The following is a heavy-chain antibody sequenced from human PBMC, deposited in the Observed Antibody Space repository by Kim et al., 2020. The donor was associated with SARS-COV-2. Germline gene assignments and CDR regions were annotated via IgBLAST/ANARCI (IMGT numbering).Heavy chain of an antibody. D-gene: IGHD6-13*01. CDR1: EFSFSIYA. CDR2: VSGSGATA. Sequence: GGSLRLSCVASEFSFSIYALSWVRQAPGKGLEWVSCVSGSGATASYADSVKGRFTISRYSSKATVSLEMNSLRVEDTAVYYCAKGSSSSPLVRYAMDVWG. V-gene: IGHV3-23*01. CDR3: AKGSSSSPLVRYAMDV. J-gene: IGHJ6*01.